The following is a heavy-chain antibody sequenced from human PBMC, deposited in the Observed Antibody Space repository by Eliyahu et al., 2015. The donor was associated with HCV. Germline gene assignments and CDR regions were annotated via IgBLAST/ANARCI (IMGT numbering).Heavy chain of an antibody. CDR2: IYTRGXT. D-gene: IGHD6-19*01. Sequence: QVQLQESGPGLVKPSETLSLTCTVSSASMTNYHWTWIRQSAGKGLEWIGRIYTRGXTTXNPSXKXRXTMXVXTXKDQFSLELSSVTAADTAVYYCARDNQGXMAGNSPYFDYWGQGTLVTVSS. V-gene: IGHV4-4*07. CDR3: ARDNQGXMAGNSPYFDY. J-gene: IGHJ4*02. CDR1: SASMTNYH.